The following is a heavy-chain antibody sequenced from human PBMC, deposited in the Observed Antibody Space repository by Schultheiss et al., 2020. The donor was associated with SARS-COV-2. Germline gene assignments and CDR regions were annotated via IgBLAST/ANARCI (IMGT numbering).Heavy chain of an antibody. D-gene: IGHD3-3*01. CDR3: TRVLPTFGVVFGNYYIAMDV. CDR1: GGSISSSSYY. V-gene: IGHV4-34*01. J-gene: IGHJ6*02. Sequence: GSLRLSCAVYGGSISSSSYYWGWIRQPPGKGLEWIGEISHGGSTNYNPSLKSRLTISLHTSTDQFSLNLTSVTAADTAVYYCTRVLPTFGVVFGNYYIAMDVWGHGTTVTVSS. CDR2: ISHGGST.